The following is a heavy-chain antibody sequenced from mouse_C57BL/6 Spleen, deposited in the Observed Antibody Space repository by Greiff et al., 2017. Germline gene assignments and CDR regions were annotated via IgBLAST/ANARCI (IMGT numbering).Heavy chain of an antibody. CDR2: IGPGSGSP. D-gene: IGHD4-1*01. J-gene: IGHJ4*01. V-gene: IGHV1-77*01. Sequence: QVKLKESGAELVKPGASVKISCQASGYTFPASYITWVNQRPGQGLEWIGKIGPGSGSPYYNEKFKGKATRTADKSTSTAYMQLSSLTSDDSAVYFCARSLTGTFDYGGQGTSVTVSS. CDR1: GYTFPASY. CDR3: ARSLTGTFDY.